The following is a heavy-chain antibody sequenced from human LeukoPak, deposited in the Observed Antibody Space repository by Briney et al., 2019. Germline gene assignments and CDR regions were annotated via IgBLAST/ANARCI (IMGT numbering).Heavy chain of an antibody. CDR3: TKENNYDDY. CDR1: GLTFITFG. CDR2: ISPDGNTE. Sequence: RRSLRPSLAASGLTFITFGVHLGSHDPSNGLEWVAAISPDGNTENYTDCVKGRFTIYRDNSKNMIYLQMNSLRGEDSAVYYCTKENNYDDYWGQGTLVIVSS. J-gene: IGHJ4*02. D-gene: IGHD1/OR15-1a*01. V-gene: IGHV3-30*18.